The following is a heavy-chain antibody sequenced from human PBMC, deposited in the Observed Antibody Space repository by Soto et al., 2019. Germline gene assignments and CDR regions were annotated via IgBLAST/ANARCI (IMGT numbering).Heavy chain of an antibody. CDR3: AKDGGRIAVAGWTD. J-gene: IGHJ4*02. Sequence: EVQLLESGGGSVQPGGSLRLSCTASGFHFGNYAMGWARQAPGKGLEWLSSLAVPYTGAQTYYADSVAGRLIVSRDDSKNTLYLELNSLRADDTAVYYCAKDGGRIAVAGWTDWGPGTLVTVSS. CDR1: GFHFGNYA. D-gene: IGHD6-19*01. CDR2: VPYTGAQT. V-gene: IGHV3-23*01.